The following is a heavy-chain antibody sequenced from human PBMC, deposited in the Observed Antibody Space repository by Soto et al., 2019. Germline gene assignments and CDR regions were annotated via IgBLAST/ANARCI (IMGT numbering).Heavy chain of an antibody. CDR2: IYSSGAT. CDR3: AKGPFCGDDCYFGV. V-gene: IGHV4-4*07. CDR1: GGSIRSFY. D-gene: IGHD2-21*02. Sequence: QVLLQEPGPRLVKPSETLSLTCTVAGGSIRSFYWSCVRQPAGEGLEWIGRIYSSGATDYNPSLRSRVTMSVDTSTDQVSLRLASVTAADTAVYFCAKGPFCGDDCYFGVWGQGTKVTVSS. J-gene: IGHJ4*02.